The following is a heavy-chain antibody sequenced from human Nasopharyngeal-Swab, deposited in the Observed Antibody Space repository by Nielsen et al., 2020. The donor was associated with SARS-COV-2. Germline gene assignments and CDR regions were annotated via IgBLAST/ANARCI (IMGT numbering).Heavy chain of an antibody. D-gene: IGHD5-24*01. Sequence: GESLKISCMASGYSFVNHWIGWVRQKPGKGLEGMGMVYPGNSEVAYSPSFQGQVTISADKSINTAYLQWSSLRASDTAMYFCARRAARDGYNYEVDPWGQGTLVTVSS. CDR3: ARRAARDGYNYEVDP. J-gene: IGHJ5*02. CDR2: VYPGNSEV. CDR1: GYSFVNHW. V-gene: IGHV5-51*01.